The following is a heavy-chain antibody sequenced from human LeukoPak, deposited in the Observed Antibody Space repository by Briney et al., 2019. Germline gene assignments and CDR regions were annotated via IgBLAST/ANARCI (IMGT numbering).Heavy chain of an antibody. D-gene: IGHD6-19*01. CDR1: GFTVSTNY. V-gene: IGHV3-53*01. CDR3: AKDRQWLVRRGNSFDH. CDR2: IYRDGST. Sequence: GGSLRLSCAASGFTVSTNYMTWVRQAPGKGPEWVSVIYRDGSTYYADSVKGRFTISRDNSKNTLYLQMNSLRAEDTAVYYCAKDRQWLVRRGNSFDHWGQGTLVTVSS. J-gene: IGHJ4*02.